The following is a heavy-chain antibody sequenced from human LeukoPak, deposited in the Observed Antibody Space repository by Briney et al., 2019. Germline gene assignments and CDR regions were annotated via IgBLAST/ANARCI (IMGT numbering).Heavy chain of an antibody. J-gene: IGHJ4*02. CDR1: GYTFTDHY. Sequence: ASVKVSCTTSGYTFTDHYIHWVRHAPGQGIEWMGWINPYTGGTSYAQNFHGRVTVTRATSIKTVYMELSSLRPDDTAFYSCSRTSGQDFGGRGTRVTASS. V-gene: IGHV1-2*02. CDR2: INPYTGGT. D-gene: IGHD3-10*01. CDR3: SRTSGQDF.